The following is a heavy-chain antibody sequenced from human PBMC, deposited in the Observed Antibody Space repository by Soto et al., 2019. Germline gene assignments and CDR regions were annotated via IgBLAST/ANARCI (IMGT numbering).Heavy chain of an antibody. CDR3: ANAPRGRGYDSYGFPCYFDY. J-gene: IGHJ4*02. V-gene: IGHV3-23*01. Sequence: GSLRLSCAASGFTFSSYAMSWVRQAPGKGLEWVSAISGSGGSTNYADSVKGRFTISRDNSKNTLYLQMNSLRAEDTAVYYCANAPRGRGYDSYGFPCYFDYWGQGTLVTVSS. D-gene: IGHD5-18*01. CDR1: GFTFSSYA. CDR2: ISGSGGST.